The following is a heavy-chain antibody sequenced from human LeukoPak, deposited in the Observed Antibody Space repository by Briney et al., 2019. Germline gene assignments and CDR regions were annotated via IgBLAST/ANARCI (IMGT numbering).Heavy chain of an antibody. CDR2: IKQDGSEK. Sequence: GGSLRLSCAASGFTFSSYWMSWVHQAPGKGLEWVANIKQDGSEKYYVDSVKGRFTISRDNAKNSLYLQMNSLRAEDTAVYYCARCLVVPAAVYRYYYYYGMDVWGQGTTVTVSS. CDR1: GFTFSSYW. D-gene: IGHD2-2*01. CDR3: ARCLVVPAAVYRYYYYYGMDV. V-gene: IGHV3-7*01. J-gene: IGHJ6*02.